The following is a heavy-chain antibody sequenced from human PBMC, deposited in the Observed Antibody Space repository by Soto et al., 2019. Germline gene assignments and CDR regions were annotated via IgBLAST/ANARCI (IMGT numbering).Heavy chain of an antibody. CDR3: VRRHVSATGIDWFDP. CDR1: GYTFTSYG. V-gene: IGHV1-3*01. J-gene: IGHJ5*02. D-gene: IGHD6-13*01. CDR2: INAANGDT. Sequence: ASVKVSCKASGYTFTSYGIHWVREAPGQRLEWMGWINAANGDTKYSPKFQGRVTITRDTSASTAYMELSSLRSEDTAVYYCVRRHVSATGIDWFDPWGQGTLVTVSS.